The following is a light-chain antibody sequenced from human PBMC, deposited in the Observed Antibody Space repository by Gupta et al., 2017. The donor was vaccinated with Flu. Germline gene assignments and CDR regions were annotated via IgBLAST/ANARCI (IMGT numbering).Light chain of an antibody. CDR3: QQRSNWPF. J-gene: IGKJ2*01. CDR2: DAS. CDR1: QSVSSY. Sequence: DIVLTQSPATLSLSPGESATLSCRASQSVSSYLDWYQQKPGQAPRLLIYDASNSATGIPARFSGSGSVRDFTLTSSSLEPEDFAVYYCQQRSNWPFFGQGTKLEIK. V-gene: IGKV3-11*02.